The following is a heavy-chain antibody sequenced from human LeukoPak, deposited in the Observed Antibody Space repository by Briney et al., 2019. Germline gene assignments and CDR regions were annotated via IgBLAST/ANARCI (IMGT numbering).Heavy chain of an antibody. CDR1: GFAFSSYV. CDR2: ISGSGSRA. V-gene: IGHV3-21*01. D-gene: IGHD4-17*01. J-gene: IGHJ4*02. Sequence: GGSLRLSCAASGFAFSSYVMTWVRQAPGKGLEWVSIISGSGSRAYYTDSVKGRFTISRDNAKNSLYLQMNSLRAEDTAVYYCASLSHGAPDYWGQGTLVTVSS. CDR3: ASLSHGAPDY.